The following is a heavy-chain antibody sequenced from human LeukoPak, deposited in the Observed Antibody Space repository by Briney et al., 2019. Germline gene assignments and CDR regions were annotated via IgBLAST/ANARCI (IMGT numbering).Heavy chain of an antibody. Sequence: GGSLRLSCAASGFTFSSNAMSWVRQAPGKGLEWVSAISGSGGSTYYADSVKGRFTISRDNAKNTLYLQMNSLRAEDTAVYYCARGLLGGGDYRSGEDYWGQGTLVTVSS. CDR3: ARGLLGGGDYRSGEDY. CDR1: GFTFSSNA. D-gene: IGHD2-21*01. V-gene: IGHV3-23*01. CDR2: ISGSGGST. J-gene: IGHJ4*02.